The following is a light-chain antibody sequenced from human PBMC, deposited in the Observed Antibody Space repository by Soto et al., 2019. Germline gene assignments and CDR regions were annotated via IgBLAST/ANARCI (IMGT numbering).Light chain of an antibody. CDR2: GAS. CDR1: QSVSSN. V-gene: IGKV3-15*01. Sequence: EIVMTQSPATLSVPPGERATLSCRASQSVSSNLAWYQQKPCQAPRLLIYGASTRATGIPARFSGSGSGTEFTLTISSLQSQDFAVYYCQQYNNWPTITFGQGTRLEIK. CDR3: QQYNNWPTIT. J-gene: IGKJ5*01.